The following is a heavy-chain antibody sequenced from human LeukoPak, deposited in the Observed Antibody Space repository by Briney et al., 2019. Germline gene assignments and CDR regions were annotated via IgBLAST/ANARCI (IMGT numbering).Heavy chain of an antibody. CDR2: IYSGGST. Sequence: PGGSLRLSCAASGFTFSSYSMNWVRQAPGKGLEWVSVIYSGGSTYYADSVKGRFTISRDNSKNTLYLQMNSLTAEDTAVYYCARDNFGHAFDIWGQGTMVTVSS. V-gene: IGHV3-53*01. J-gene: IGHJ3*02. CDR1: GFTFSSYS. D-gene: IGHD1-20*01. CDR3: ARDNFGHAFDI.